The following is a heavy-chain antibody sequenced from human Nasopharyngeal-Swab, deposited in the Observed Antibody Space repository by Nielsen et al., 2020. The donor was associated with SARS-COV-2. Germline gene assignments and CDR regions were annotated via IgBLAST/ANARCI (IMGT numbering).Heavy chain of an antibody. Sequence: GSLRLSCTVSGGSISSYYWSWIRQPAGKGLEWIGRIYTSGSTNYNPSLKSRVTMSVDTSKNQFSLKLSSVTAGDTAVYYCARIAAAGFYYYFDYWGQGTLVTVSS. V-gene: IGHV4-4*07. CDR2: IYTSGST. CDR1: GGSISSYY. D-gene: IGHD6-13*01. CDR3: ARIAAAGFYYYFDY. J-gene: IGHJ4*02.